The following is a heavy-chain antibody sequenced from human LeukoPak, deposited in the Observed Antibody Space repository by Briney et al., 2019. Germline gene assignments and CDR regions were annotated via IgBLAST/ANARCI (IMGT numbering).Heavy chain of an antibody. CDR2: IYHSGST. CDR1: GGSISSYY. CDR3: ARYITMPSGWFDP. V-gene: IGHV4-59*01. Sequence: SETLSPTCTVSGGSISSYYWSWIRQSPGKGLEWIGYIYHSGSTNYNPSLKSRVTISVDTSKNQFSLKLDSVTAADTAVYYCARYITMPSGWFDPWGQGTLVTVSS. D-gene: IGHD3-10*01. J-gene: IGHJ5*02.